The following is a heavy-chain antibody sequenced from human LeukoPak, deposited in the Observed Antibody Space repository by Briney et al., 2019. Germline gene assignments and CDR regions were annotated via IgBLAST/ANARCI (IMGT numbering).Heavy chain of an antibody. J-gene: IGHJ4*02. CDR1: GFTFSSYA. D-gene: IGHD6-19*01. CDR3: AGEGSGWLPNY. V-gene: IGHV3-48*04. CDR2: ISSSSDTI. Sequence: GGSLRLSCAASGFTFSSYAMHWVRQAPGKGLEWVSHISSSSDTIYYADSVRGRFTVSRDNTKNSLNLQMNSLRAEDTAVYYCAGEGSGWLPNYWGQGTLVTVSS.